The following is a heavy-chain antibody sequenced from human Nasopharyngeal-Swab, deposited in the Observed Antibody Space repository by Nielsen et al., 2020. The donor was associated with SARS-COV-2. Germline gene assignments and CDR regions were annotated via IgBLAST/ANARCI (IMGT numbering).Heavy chain of an antibody. J-gene: IGHJ6*02. CDR1: GFSLSTSGMC. CDR3: ARGCTAAGPIRNYYGMDV. Sequence: SGPTLVKPTQTLTLTCTFSGFSLSTSGMCASWIRQPPGKALEWLALIDWDDDKYYSTSLKTRLTISKDTSKNQVVLTMTNMDPVDTATYYCARGCTAAGPIRNYYGMDVWGQGTTVTVSS. V-gene: IGHV2-70*01. CDR2: IDWDDDK. D-gene: IGHD6-13*01.